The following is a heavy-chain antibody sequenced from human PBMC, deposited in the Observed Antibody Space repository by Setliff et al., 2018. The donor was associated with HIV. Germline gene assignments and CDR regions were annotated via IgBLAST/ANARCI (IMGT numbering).Heavy chain of an antibody. CDR1: GGTFSSYA. V-gene: IGHV1-69*06. CDR2: IIPIFGTA. Sequence: GASVKVSCKASGGTFSSYAISWVRQAPGQGLEWMGRIIPIFGTANYAQKFQGRVTITADKSTSTAYMELSSLRSEDPAVYYCARGQYQLLRYYYMDVWGKGTTVTVSS. D-gene: IGHD2-2*01. J-gene: IGHJ6*03. CDR3: ARGQYQLLRYYYMDV.